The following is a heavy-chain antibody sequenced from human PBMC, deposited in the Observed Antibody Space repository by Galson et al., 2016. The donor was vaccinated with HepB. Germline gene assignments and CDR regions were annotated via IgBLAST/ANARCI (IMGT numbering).Heavy chain of an antibody. J-gene: IGHJ4*02. CDR2: IYYSGNT. D-gene: IGHD7-27*01. CDR3: AMLSGDRISIDY. V-gene: IGHV4-30-4*01. Sequence: LSLTCTVSGGSITSGDSYWSWIRQPPGKGLEWIGYIYYSGNTYYNPSLKRRVSISVDTSENQFSLKLSSVTAADTAVYYCAMLSGDRISIDYWGQGILVTVSS. CDR1: GGSITSGDSY.